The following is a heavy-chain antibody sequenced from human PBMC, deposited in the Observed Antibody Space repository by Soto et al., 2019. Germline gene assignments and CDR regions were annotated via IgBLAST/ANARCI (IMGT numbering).Heavy chain of an antibody. Sequence: PGGSLRLSCAASGFRFRTRAMSWVRQARGKGLEWVASIRPGGDSTYYADSVKGRFAVSRDNSNVTLYLQMDSLRVEDTAIYYCTTHEEGAPWAGGFDSWGQGTLVTVSS. CDR2: IRPGGDST. CDR3: TTHEEGAPWAGGFDS. V-gene: IGHV3-23*01. D-gene: IGHD1-26*01. J-gene: IGHJ5*01. CDR1: GFRFRTRA.